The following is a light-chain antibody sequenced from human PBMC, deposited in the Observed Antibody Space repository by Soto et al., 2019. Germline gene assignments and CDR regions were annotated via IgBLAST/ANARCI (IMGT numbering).Light chain of an antibody. Sequence: DIAMTQSPDSLAVSLGERATINCKSSQSVLYSSNNKNYLAWYQQKPGQPPKLLIYWASTRESGVPDRFSGSGSGTDFTLTISSLQAEDVAVYYCQQYYSTPGITFGQGTRLEIK. CDR1: QSVLYSSNNKNY. CDR2: WAS. J-gene: IGKJ5*01. V-gene: IGKV4-1*01. CDR3: QQYYSTPGIT.